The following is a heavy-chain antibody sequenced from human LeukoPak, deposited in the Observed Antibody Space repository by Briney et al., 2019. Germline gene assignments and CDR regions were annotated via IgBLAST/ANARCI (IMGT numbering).Heavy chain of an antibody. CDR1: GFTLSSYW. V-gene: IGHV3-74*01. CDR2: INSDGSTT. J-gene: IGHJ5*02. CDR3: ARGSSGYSTT. D-gene: IGHD6-13*01. Sequence: GGSLRLSCAASGFTLSSYWMHWVRQAPGKGLVWVSRINSDGSTTNYADSVRGRFSISRDNAKNTLYLQMNSLRAEDTAVYYCARGSSGYSTTWGQGTLVTVSS.